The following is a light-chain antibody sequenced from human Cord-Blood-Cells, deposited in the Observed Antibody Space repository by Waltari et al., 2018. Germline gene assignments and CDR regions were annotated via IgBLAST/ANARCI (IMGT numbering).Light chain of an antibody. CDR1: SANIGAGYD. CDR2: GNS. V-gene: IGLV1-40*01. CDR3: QSYDSSLSGSV. Sequence: QSFLTQPPSVSGSPAQRVTLPRPGRSANIGAGYDLHLYQQLPGTATKLLIYGNSNRPSGVPDRFSGSKSGTSASLAITGLQAEDEADYYCQSYDSSLSGSVFGGGTKLTVL. J-gene: IGLJ3*02.